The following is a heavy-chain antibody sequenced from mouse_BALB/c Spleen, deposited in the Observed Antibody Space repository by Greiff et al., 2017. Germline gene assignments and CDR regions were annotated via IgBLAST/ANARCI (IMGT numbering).Heavy chain of an antibody. V-gene: IGHV3-2*02. J-gene: IGHJ4*01. CDR3: ARWLSHYYAMDY. CDR2: ISYSGST. D-gene: IGHD2-2*01. CDR1: GYSITSDYA. Sequence: EVQLVESGPGLVKPSQSLSLTCTVTGYSITSDYAWNWIRQFPGNKLEWMGYISYSGSTSYNPSLKSRISITRDTSKNQFFLQLNSVTTEDTATYYCARWLSHYYAMDYWGQGTSVTVSS.